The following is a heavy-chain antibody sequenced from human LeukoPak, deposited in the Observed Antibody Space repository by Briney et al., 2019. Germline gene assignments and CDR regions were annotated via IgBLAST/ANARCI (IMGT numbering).Heavy chain of an antibody. CDR1: GFTFSSYG. J-gene: IGHJ4*02. CDR3: AKEAHSSGWHWELGY. CDR2: IWYDGSNK. V-gene: IGHV3-30*02. Sequence: GGSLRLSCAASGFTFSSYGMHWVRQAPGKGLEWVAVIWYDGSNKYYADSVKGRFTISRDNSKNTLYLQMNSLRAEDTAVYYCAKEAHSSGWHWELGYWGQGTLVTVSS. D-gene: IGHD6-19*01.